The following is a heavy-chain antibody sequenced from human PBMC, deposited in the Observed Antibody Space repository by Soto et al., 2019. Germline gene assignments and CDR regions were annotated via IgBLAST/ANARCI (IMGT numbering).Heavy chain of an antibody. J-gene: IGHJ5*02. CDR3: ARDLGGYDYFVPFDP. Sequence: PSETLSLTCTVSGGSISSYYWSWIRQPPGKGLEWIGYIYYSGSTNYNPSLKSRVTISVDTSKNQFSLKLSSVTAADTAVYYCARDLGGYDYFVPFDPWGQGTRVTVSS. V-gene: IGHV4-59*01. CDR1: GGSISSYY. D-gene: IGHD5-12*01. CDR2: IYYSGST.